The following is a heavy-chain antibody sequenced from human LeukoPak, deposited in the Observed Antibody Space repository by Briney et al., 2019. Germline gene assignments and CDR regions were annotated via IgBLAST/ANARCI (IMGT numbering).Heavy chain of an antibody. J-gene: IGHJ6*02. CDR3: ARRASPYGMDV. D-gene: IGHD1-26*01. CDR1: GFTFSSYS. Sequence: GGFLRLSCAASGFTFSSYSMNWVRRAPGKGLEWVSSISSSSSYIYYADSVKGRFTISRDNAKNSLYLQMNSLRAEDTAVYYCARRASPYGMDVWGQGTTVTVSS. CDR2: ISSSSSYI. V-gene: IGHV3-21*01.